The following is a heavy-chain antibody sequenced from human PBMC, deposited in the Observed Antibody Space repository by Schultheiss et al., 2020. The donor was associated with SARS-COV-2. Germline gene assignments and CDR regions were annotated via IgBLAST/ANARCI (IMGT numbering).Heavy chain of an antibody. CDR1: GYTFTSYY. Sequence: ASVKVSCKASGYTFTSYYMHWVRQAPGQGLEWMGIINPSGGSTSYAQKFQGRVTMTRDTSTSTVYMELSSLRSEDTAVYYCARAGSGWYRGERHESRFDYWGQGTLVTVSS. J-gene: IGHJ4*02. CDR2: INPSGGST. D-gene: IGHD6-19*01. V-gene: IGHV1-46*03. CDR3: ARAGSGWYRGERHESRFDY.